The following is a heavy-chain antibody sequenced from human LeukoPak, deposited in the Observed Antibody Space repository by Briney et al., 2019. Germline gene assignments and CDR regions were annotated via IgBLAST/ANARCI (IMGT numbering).Heavy chain of an antibody. CDR3: GRPTKYWLVRGNGVDV. D-gene: IGHD6-19*01. CDR2: IDAGGGDT. Sequence: GGSLRLSCAASGFSFSSYAMTWVRQAPGQGLEWFSSIDAGGGDTYHSDSVKGRFTISRDNSMNTLYLQMNSLRADDTAVYYCGRPTKYWLVRGNGVDVWGQGTTVTVSS. V-gene: IGHV3-23*01. CDR1: GFSFSSYA. J-gene: IGHJ6*02.